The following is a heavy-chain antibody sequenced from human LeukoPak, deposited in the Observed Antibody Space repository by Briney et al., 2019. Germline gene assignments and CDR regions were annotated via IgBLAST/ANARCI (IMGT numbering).Heavy chain of an antibody. V-gene: IGHV3-23*01. D-gene: IGHD2-2*02. Sequence: GGSLRLSCAASGLTFSSYAMSWVRQAPGKGLEWVSAISGSGGSTYYADSVKGRFTISRDNSKNTLYLQMNSLRAEDTGVYYCAKGEDCSSTSCYTPDYWGQGTLVTVSS. CDR3: AKGEDCSSTSCYTPDY. CDR1: GLTFSSYA. J-gene: IGHJ4*02. CDR2: ISGSGGST.